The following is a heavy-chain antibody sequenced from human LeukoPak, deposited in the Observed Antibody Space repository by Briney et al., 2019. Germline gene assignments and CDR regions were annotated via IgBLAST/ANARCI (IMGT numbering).Heavy chain of an antibody. Sequence: TLSLTSSVSGGSINVYYWAWIRQPAGKGLQWIGCINTSGSTNYNPALKSGVTMSVDTSKNLFSLNLTSVTAADTAVYYCAKEGTTVSRGLDYWGQGTLVTVSS. V-gene: IGHV4-4*07. CDR2: INTSGST. D-gene: IGHD4-17*01. J-gene: IGHJ4*02. CDR3: AKEGTTVSRGLDY. CDR1: GGSINVYY.